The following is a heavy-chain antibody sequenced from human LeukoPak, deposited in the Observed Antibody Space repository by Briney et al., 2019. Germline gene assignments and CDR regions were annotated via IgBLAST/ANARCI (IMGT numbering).Heavy chain of an antibody. CDR2: ISSNGGST. CDR3: ARDFGLTGKVDY. Sequence: GGSLRLSCAASGFTFSRYAMHWVRQAPGKGLESVSAISSNGGSTYYANSVKGRFTISRDNSKNTRYLQMGSLRAEDLAVYYCARDFGLTGKVDYWGQGTLVTVSS. D-gene: IGHD1-20*01. J-gene: IGHJ4*02. V-gene: IGHV3-64*01. CDR1: GFTFSRYA.